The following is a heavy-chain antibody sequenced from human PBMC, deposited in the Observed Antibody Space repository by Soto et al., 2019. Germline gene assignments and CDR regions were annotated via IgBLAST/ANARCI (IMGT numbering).Heavy chain of an antibody. CDR1: GYSISSGYY. D-gene: IGHD2-2*01. CDR2: IYHSGST. V-gene: IGHV4-38-2*02. CDR3: ARDPGVVVVPAAMGPRDYYYGMDV. J-gene: IGHJ6*02. Sequence: SETLSLTCAVSGYSISSGYYWGWIRQPPGKGLEWIGSIYHSGSTYYNPSLKSRVTISVDTSKNQFSLKLSSVTAADTAVYYCARDPGVVVVPAAMGPRDYYYGMDVWGQGTTVTVS.